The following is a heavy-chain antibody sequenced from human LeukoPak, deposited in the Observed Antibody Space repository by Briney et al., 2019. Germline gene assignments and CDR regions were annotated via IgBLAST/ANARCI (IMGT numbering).Heavy chain of an antibody. Sequence: ASVKVSCKTSGYILSNFGLSWVRQAPGHGLEWLGWVSAHNGNTNYAQKLQGRVTMTTDTSTSTAYMELRSLRSDDTAVYYCARSSGTPKISVYYYYYYMDVWGKGTTVTVSS. V-gene: IGHV1-18*01. CDR2: VSAHNGNT. CDR1: GYILSNFG. CDR3: ARSSGTPKISVYYYYYYMDV. J-gene: IGHJ6*03. D-gene: IGHD2/OR15-2a*01.